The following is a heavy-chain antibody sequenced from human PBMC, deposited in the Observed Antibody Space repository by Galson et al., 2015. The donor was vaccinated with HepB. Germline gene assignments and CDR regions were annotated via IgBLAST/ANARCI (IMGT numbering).Heavy chain of an antibody. J-gene: IGHJ4*02. CDR2: ITTNGAYQ. Sequence: SLRLSCAASGFTFSDYNMNWVRQTPGKGLEWVSSITTNGAYQYYADSVKGRFTISKDNAKNSLFLQMSSLRAEDTAVYYCAKAGAYDFWSGLDYWGQGSLVTVSS. D-gene: IGHD3-3*01. V-gene: IGHV3-21*01. CDR1: GFTFSDYN. CDR3: AKAGAYDFWSGLDY.